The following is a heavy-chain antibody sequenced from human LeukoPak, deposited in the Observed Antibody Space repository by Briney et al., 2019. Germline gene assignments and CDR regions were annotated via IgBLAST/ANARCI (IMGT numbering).Heavy chain of an antibody. CDR1: GFTFSSYA. J-gene: IGHJ4*02. CDR2: ISGSGGST. D-gene: IGHD3-22*01. V-gene: IGHV3-23*01. Sequence: GGSLRLSCAASGFTFSSYAMSWVRQAPGKGLEWVSAISGSGGSTYYADSVKGRFTISRDNSKNTLYLQMNSLRAEDTAVYYCAKGTLVKSYYDSSTDYWGQGTLVTVSS. CDR3: AKGTLVKSYYDSSTDY.